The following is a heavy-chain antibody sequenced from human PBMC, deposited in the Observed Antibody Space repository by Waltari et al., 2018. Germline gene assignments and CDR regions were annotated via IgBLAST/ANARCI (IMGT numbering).Heavy chain of an antibody. CDR3: ARDDGRGGDWFDP. Sequence: QVQLQESGPGLVKPSETLSLTCTVSGGSISSYYWSWIRQPPGKGLEWIGYIYYSGNTNYNPSLKSRVTISVDTSKNQFSLKLSSVTAADTAVYYCARDDGRGGDWFDPWGQGTLVTVSS. V-gene: IGHV4-59*01. CDR1: GGSISSYY. J-gene: IGHJ5*02. CDR2: IYYSGNT. D-gene: IGHD2-21*01.